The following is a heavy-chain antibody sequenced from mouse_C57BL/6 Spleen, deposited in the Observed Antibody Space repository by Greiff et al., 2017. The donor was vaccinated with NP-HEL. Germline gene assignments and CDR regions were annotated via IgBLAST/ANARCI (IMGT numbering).Heavy chain of an antibody. CDR2: IYPGDGDT. CDR3: AREGRPLTARGYAMDY. D-gene: IGHD3-1*01. Sequence: QVQLKQSGPELVKPGASVKISCKASGYAFSSSWMNWVKQRPGKGLEWIGRIYPGDGDTNYNGKFKGKATLTADKSSSTAYMQLSSLTSEDSAVYFCAREGRPLTARGYAMDYWGQGTSVTVSS. J-gene: IGHJ4*01. CDR1: GYAFSSSW. V-gene: IGHV1-82*01.